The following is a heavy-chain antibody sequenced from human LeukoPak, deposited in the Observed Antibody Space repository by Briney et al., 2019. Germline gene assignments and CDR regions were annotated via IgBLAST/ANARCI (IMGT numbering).Heavy chain of an antibody. V-gene: IGHV1-18*01. CDR3: ARDDYGGNAGEIDY. Sequence: ASVKVSCKASGYTFTNYGISWVRQAPGQGLEWMGWISAYNGNTNYAQKLQGRVTMTTDTSTSTAYMELRSLRSDDTAVYYCARDDYGGNAGEIDYWGQGTLVTVSS. J-gene: IGHJ4*02. CDR2: ISAYNGNT. D-gene: IGHD4-23*01. CDR1: GYTFTNYG.